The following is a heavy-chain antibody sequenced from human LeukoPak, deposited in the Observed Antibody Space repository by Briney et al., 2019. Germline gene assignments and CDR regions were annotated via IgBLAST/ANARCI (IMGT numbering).Heavy chain of an antibody. Sequence: GGSWRPSCAASGFTFSGYAMSWVRQAPGKGLEWVSAISGSGGSTYYADAVKGRFTISRDNYENTLYLQMSGLRAEDTAVYYCAKGTGDAGYYFDYWGQGTLVTVSS. D-gene: IGHD7-27*01. CDR2: ISGSGGST. CDR1: GFTFSGYA. CDR3: AKGTGDAGYYFDY. J-gene: IGHJ4*02. V-gene: IGHV3-23*01.